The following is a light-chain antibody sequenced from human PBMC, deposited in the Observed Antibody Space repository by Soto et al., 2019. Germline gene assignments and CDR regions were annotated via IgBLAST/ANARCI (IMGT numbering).Light chain of an antibody. CDR2: DAS. J-gene: IGKJ4*01. Sequence: EIVLTQSPATLSLSPGERAILSCRASQSVSTFFARYQQKPGQAPRLLIYDASERATGIPARFSGSGSGTDFTLTISSLEPEDFAVYYCQHRFNWPLTFGGGTTVELK. CDR3: QHRFNWPLT. V-gene: IGKV3-11*01. CDR1: QSVSTF.